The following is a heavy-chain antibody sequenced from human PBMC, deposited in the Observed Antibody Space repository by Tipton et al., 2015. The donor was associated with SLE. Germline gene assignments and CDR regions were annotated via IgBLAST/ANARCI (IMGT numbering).Heavy chain of an antibody. J-gene: IGHJ4*02. D-gene: IGHD5-12*01. V-gene: IGHV4-39*07. Sequence: TLSLTCTVSDGSIRSTNYYWGWIRQPPGKGLEWIGSIFYTGSTYYNPSLKSRVSFSIDTSKHQFSLKLNSVTAADTAVYYCARGGVGGYDYFDHWGQGTLVTVSS. CDR1: DGSIRSTNYY. CDR3: ARGGVGGYDYFDH. CDR2: IFYTGST.